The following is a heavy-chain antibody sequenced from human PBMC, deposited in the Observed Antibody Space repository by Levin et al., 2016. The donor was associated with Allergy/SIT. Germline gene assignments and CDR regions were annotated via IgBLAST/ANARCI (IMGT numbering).Heavy chain of an antibody. CDR3: ARQGTGGRYYYYGMDV. CDR2: IDPSDSYT. D-gene: IGHD1-14*01. J-gene: IGHJ6*02. V-gene: IGHV5-10-1*01. Sequence: VRQMPGKGLEWMGRIDPSDSYTNYSPSFQGHVTISADKSISTAYLQWSSLKASDTAMYYCARQGTGGRYYYYGMDVWGQGTTVTVSS.